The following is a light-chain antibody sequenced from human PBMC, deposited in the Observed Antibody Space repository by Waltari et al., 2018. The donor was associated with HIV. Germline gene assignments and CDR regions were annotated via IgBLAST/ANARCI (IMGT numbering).Light chain of an antibody. CDR1: TSDIGAYNR. CDR3: SSYTTSSTWV. Sequence: QSALTQPPSASGTLAKSVIISCTGTTSDIGAYNRVTRYQQSPGTAPKLRIYEVTHRPSGVPVRFPGSKSGNTASLTISGLQADDEADYYCSSYTTSSTWVFGGGTKLTVL. CDR2: EVT. J-gene: IGLJ3*02. V-gene: IGLV2-18*02.